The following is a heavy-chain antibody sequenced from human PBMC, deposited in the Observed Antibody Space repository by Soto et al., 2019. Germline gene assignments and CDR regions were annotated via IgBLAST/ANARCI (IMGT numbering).Heavy chain of an antibody. D-gene: IGHD5-12*01. CDR2: ISYDGSNK. J-gene: IGHJ3*02. V-gene: IGHV3-30*18. Sequence: QVQLVESGGGVVQPGRSLRLSCAASGFTFSSYGMHWVRQAPGKGLEWVAVISYDGSNKYYADSVKGRFTISRDNSKNTLYLQMNSLRAEDTAVYYCAKDNRRYRGVPLDAFDIWGQGTMVTVSS. CDR3: AKDNRRYRGVPLDAFDI. CDR1: GFTFSSYG.